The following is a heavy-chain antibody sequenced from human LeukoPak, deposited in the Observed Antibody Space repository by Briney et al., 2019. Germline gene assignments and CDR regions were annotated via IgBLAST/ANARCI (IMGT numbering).Heavy chain of an antibody. CDR1: GFTFNTFA. CDR2: ISYDGTNK. Sequence: GGSLRLSCAASGFTFNTFAMHWVRQGPGKGLEWVALISYDGTNKFYADSVKGRFTIFRDNSKNTLYLQMSSLRVEDTAIYYCAKAFFDISWNWFAPWGQGTLVTVSS. V-gene: IGHV3-30*18. D-gene: IGHD3-9*01. J-gene: IGHJ5*02. CDR3: AKAFFDISWNWFAP.